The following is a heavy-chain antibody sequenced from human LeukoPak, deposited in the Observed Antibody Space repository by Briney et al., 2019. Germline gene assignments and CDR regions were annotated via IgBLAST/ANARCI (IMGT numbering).Heavy chain of an antibody. Sequence: GASVKVSCKASGYTFTGYYMHWVRQAPGQGLEWMGWINPNSGGTNYAQKFQGWVTMTRDTSISTAYTELSRLRSEDTAVYYCARDFPYCSGGSCYSDYYYGMDVWGRGTTVTVSS. CDR3: ARDFPYCSGGSCYSDYYYGMDV. D-gene: IGHD2-15*01. CDR1: GYTFTGYY. V-gene: IGHV1-2*04. CDR2: INPNSGGT. J-gene: IGHJ6*02.